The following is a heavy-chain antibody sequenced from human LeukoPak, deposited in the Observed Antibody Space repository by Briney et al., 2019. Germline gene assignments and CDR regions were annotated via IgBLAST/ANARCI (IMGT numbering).Heavy chain of an antibody. Sequence: GGSLRLSCAASGFTFSSYAMSWVRQAPGKGLEWVSAISGSGGSTYYADSLKGRFTISRDNSKNTLYLQMNSLRAEDTAVYYCAKDKVRLITFGGVIVDYWGQGTLVTVSS. D-gene: IGHD3-16*02. CDR3: AKDKVRLITFGGVIVDY. CDR1: GFTFSSYA. V-gene: IGHV3-23*01. J-gene: IGHJ4*02. CDR2: ISGSGGST.